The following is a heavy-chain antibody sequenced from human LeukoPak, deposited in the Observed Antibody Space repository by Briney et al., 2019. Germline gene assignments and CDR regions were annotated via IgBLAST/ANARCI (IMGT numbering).Heavy chain of an antibody. J-gene: IGHJ6*02. Sequence: GASVKVSCKASGYTFTSYYMHWVRQAPGQGLEWMGIINPSGGSTSYAQKFQGRVTMTRDTSTSTVYMELSSLRSEDTAVYYCARDLGFLEWLEYGMDVWGQGTTVTVS. V-gene: IGHV1-46*01. CDR1: GYTFTSYY. CDR3: ARDLGFLEWLEYGMDV. CDR2: INPSGGST. D-gene: IGHD3-3*01.